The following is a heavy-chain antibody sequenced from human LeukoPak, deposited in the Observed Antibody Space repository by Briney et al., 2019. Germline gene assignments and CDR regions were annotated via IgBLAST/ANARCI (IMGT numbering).Heavy chain of an antibody. CDR1: GYTFTDYY. V-gene: IGHV1-2*02. Sequence: GASVKVSCKASGYTFTDYYMHWVPQAPGQELEWMGWINLNSRGTNYAQKFQGRVTMTRDTSISTAYMELNRLRSDDTAVYYCARERRGIDRAFDIWGQGTMVTVSS. J-gene: IGHJ3*02. D-gene: IGHD2/OR15-2a*01. CDR2: INLNSRGT. CDR3: ARERRGIDRAFDI.